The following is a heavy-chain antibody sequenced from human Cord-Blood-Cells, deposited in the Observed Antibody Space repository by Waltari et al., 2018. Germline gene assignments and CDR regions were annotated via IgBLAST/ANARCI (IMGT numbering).Heavy chain of an antibody. CDR3: AKDKGGLRIAARKMTLDAFDI. J-gene: IGHJ3*02. D-gene: IGHD6-6*01. CDR2: ISYDGSNK. V-gene: IGHV3-30*18. CDR1: FTFSSYG. Sequence: QVQLVESGGGVVQPGFTFSSYGMHWVRQAPGKGLEWVAVISYDGSNKYYADSVKGRFTISRDNSKNTRYLQMNSLRAEDTAVYYCAKDKGGLRIAARKMTLDAFDIWGQGTMVTVSS.